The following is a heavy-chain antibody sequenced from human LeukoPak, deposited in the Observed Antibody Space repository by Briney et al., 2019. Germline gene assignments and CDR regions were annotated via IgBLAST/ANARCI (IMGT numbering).Heavy chain of an antibody. CDR2: ISPSGDIT. CDR1: GFIFSSHG. V-gene: IGHV3-23*01. CDR3: ARAVTYFYGSVTYDWFDP. J-gene: IGHJ5*02. Sequence: GGTLRLSCAASGFIFSSHGMNWVRQAPGKGLEWVSGISPSGDITYYADSVKGRFTISRDNSKNTVYLQMNSLRAEDTAIYYCARAVTYFYGSVTYDWFDPWGQGTLVTVSS. D-gene: IGHD3-10*01.